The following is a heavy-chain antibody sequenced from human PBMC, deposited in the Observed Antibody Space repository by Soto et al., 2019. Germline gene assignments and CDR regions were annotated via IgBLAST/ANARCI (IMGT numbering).Heavy chain of an antibody. Sequence: QVQLQQWGAGLLKPSETLSLTCAVYGGSFSGDYWSWIRQPPGKGLEWSGEINHSGSTNYNPSLKRRVPIPVDTSKNQFYLKMSSVTAADTAVYDCALLRNPSEHQPVEGGGDYALYYCDYWGQGTLVTVSS. CDR3: ALLRNPSEHQPVEGGGDYALYYCDY. D-gene: IGHD4-17*01. CDR1: GGSFSGDY. CDR2: INHSGST. V-gene: IGHV4-34*01. J-gene: IGHJ4*02.